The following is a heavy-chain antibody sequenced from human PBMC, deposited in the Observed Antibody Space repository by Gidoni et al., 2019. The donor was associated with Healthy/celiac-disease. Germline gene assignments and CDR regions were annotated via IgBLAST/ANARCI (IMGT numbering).Heavy chain of an antibody. CDR1: GFTFSSYA. V-gene: IGHV3-23*01. CDR2: ISGSGGST. Sequence: EVQLLESGGGLVQPGGSLRLSCAASGFTFSSYAMSWVRQAPGKGLEWVSAISGSGGSTYYADSVKGRFTISRDTSKNTLYLQMNSLRAEDTAVYYCASPMVRGVSNWFDPWGQGTLVTVSS. CDR3: ASPMVRGVSNWFDP. D-gene: IGHD3-10*01. J-gene: IGHJ5*02.